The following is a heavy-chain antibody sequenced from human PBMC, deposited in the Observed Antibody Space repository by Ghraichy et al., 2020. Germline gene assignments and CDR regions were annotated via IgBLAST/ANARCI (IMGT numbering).Heavy chain of an antibody. V-gene: IGHV3-9*01. CDR3: AKEGAVGARDY. CDR2: ISWNSGSI. J-gene: IGHJ4*02. Sequence: GGSLRLSCAASGFTFDDYAMHWVRQAPRKGLEWVSGISWNSGSIGYADSVKGRFTTSRDNAKNSLYLQMNSLRVEDTALYYCAKEGAVGARDYWGQGTLVTVSS. CDR1: GFTFDDYA. D-gene: IGHD1-26*01.